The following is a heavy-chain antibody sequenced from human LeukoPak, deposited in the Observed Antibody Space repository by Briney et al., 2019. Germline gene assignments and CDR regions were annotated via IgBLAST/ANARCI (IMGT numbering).Heavy chain of an antibody. D-gene: IGHD5-18*01. V-gene: IGHV3-30*04. CDR2: ISYDDGSNK. Sequence: PGRSLRLSCAASGFTFSSYVMHWVRQAPGKGLEWVALISYDDGSNKYYADSVKGRFTISRDNFKNTLYLQMNSLRTEDTAVYYCARDVRQGYSYGFHYWGQGTLVTVSS. CDR3: ARDVRQGYSYGFHY. J-gene: IGHJ4*02. CDR1: GFTFSSYV.